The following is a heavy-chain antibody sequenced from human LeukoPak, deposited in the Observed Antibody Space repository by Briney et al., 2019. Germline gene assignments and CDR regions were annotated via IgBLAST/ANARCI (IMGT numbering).Heavy chain of an antibody. V-gene: IGHV3-64*01. CDR1: GFTFSSYA. Sequence: GGSLRLSCAASGFTFSSYAMHWVRQAPGKGLEYVSAISSNGGSTYYANSVKGRFTISRDNSKNTLYLQMGSLRAEDMAVYYCAREMGGAADYWGQETLVTVS. CDR2: ISSNGGST. D-gene: IGHD2-15*01. CDR3: AREMGGAADY. J-gene: IGHJ4*02.